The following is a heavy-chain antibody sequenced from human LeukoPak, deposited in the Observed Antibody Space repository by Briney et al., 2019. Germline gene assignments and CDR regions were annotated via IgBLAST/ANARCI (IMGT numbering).Heavy chain of an antibody. CDR2: IHHSGSS. CDR1: ADSLSSGGHY. J-gene: IGHJ4*02. D-gene: IGHD3-10*01. CDR3: ARGGNRFGGFYFDY. Sequence: SQTLSLTCTVSADSLSSGGHYWAWIRQLPGKGLESIGFIHHSGSSRHTPSLKDRVAISVDASRKQFALRLSSVTAADTAIYYCARGGNRFGGFYFDYWGQGIQVIVSS. V-gene: IGHV4-31*03.